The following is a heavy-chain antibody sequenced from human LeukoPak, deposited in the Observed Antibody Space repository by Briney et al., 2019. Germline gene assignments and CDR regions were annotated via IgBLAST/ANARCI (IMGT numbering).Heavy chain of an antibody. CDR2: ISSSSRYI. CDR3: ANYVIAAAGTPYYYYGMDV. CDR1: GFTFSSYS. J-gene: IGHJ6*02. Sequence: GGSLRLSCAASGFTFSSYSMNWVRQAPGKGLEWVSSISSSSRYIYYADSVKGRFTISRDNSKNTLYLQMNSLRAEDTAVYYCANYVIAAAGTPYYYYGMDVWGQGTTVTVSS. V-gene: IGHV3-21*04. D-gene: IGHD6-13*01.